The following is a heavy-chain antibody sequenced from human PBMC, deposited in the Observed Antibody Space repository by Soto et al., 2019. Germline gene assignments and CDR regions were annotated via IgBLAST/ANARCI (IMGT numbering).Heavy chain of an antibody. D-gene: IGHD6-19*01. J-gene: IGHJ4*02. CDR1: GFTFSSYA. V-gene: IGHV3-23*01. CDR3: AKDRRRSSGWYVPIDY. Sequence: EVQLLESGGGLVQPRGSLRLSCAASGFTFSSYAMSWVRQAPGKGLEWVSAISGSGGSTYYADSVKGRFTISRDNSKNTLYLQMNSLRAEDTAVYYCAKDRRRSSGWYVPIDYWGQGTLVTVSS. CDR2: ISGSGGST.